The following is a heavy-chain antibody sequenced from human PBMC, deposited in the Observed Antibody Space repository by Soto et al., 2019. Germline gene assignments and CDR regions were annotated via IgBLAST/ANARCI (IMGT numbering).Heavy chain of an antibody. D-gene: IGHD2-2*03. CDR1: GFTFSSYE. V-gene: IGHV3-48*03. J-gene: IGHJ6*02. Sequence: ESGGGLVQPGGSLRLSCAASGFTFSSYEMNWVRQAPGKGLEWVSYISSSGSTIYYADSVKGRFTISRDNAKNSLYLQMNSLRAEDTAVYYCARQDGYGRLKYGMDVWGQGTTVTVSS. CDR2: ISSSGSTI. CDR3: ARQDGYGRLKYGMDV.